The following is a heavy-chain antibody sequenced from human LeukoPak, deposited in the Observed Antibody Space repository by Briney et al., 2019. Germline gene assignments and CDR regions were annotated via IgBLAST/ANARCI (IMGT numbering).Heavy chain of an antibody. CDR2: TYYRSKWSN. J-gene: IGHJ5*02. Sequence: SQTLSLTCAVSGDNVFSNSASWNWIRQSPSGGLEWLGRTYYRSKWSNDYADSVKGRITINPDTSKNEFSLQLNSVTPEDTAVYYCARDPDSSYEWGPFDPWGQGTLVTVSS. CDR1: GDNVFSNSAS. D-gene: IGHD6-6*01. V-gene: IGHV6-1*01. CDR3: ARDPDSSYEWGPFDP.